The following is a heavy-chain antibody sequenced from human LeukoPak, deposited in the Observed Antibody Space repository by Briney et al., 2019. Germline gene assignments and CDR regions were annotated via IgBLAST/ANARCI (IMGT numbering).Heavy chain of an antibody. CDR2: ISSSGSTI. J-gene: IGHJ4*02. Sequence: LSLTCTVSGGSISSGDYYWSWIRQAPGKGLEWVSYISSSGSTIYYADSVKGRFTISRDNAKSSLYLQMNSLRAEDTAVYYCARGPHYSGYDWSMPYWGQGTLVTVSS. CDR1: GGSISSGDYY. D-gene: IGHD5-12*01. CDR3: ARGPHYSGYDWSMPY. V-gene: IGHV3-11*04.